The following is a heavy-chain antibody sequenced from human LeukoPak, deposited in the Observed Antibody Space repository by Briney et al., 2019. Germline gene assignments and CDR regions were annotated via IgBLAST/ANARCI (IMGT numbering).Heavy chain of an antibody. Sequence: GGSLRLSCAVSGFTFDDYAMHWVRQVPGKGLEWVSGINWNSDSIGYADSVKGRFTTSRDNAKNSLYLQMNSLRAEDTAFYYCAINGGGDSGYGNFDYWGQGTLVSVSS. CDR2: INWNSDSI. CDR1: GFTFDDYA. V-gene: IGHV3-9*01. D-gene: IGHD5-12*01. J-gene: IGHJ4*02. CDR3: AINGGGDSGYGNFDY.